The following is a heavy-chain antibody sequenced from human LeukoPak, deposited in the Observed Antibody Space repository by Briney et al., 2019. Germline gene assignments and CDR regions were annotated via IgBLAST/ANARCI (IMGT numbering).Heavy chain of an antibody. CDR2: IIPIFGTA. CDR1: GGTFSSYA. CDR3: AREENDSSSNY. J-gene: IGHJ4*02. D-gene: IGHD6-6*01. V-gene: IGHV1-69*06. Sequence: SVKVSCKASGGTFSSYAISWVRQAPGQGLEWMGRIIPIFGTANYAQKFQGSVTTTADKSTSTAYMELSSLRSEDTAVYYCAREENDSSSNYWGQGTLVTVSS.